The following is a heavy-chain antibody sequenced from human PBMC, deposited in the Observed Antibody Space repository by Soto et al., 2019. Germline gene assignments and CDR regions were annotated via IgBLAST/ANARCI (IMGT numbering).Heavy chain of an antibody. CDR1: GYTFTSNL. J-gene: IGHJ4*02. Sequence: GESLRISWRGSGYTFTSNLIAWVRQMPGKGLERMGIIYPGDSDIRYSPSFEGQVTISADKSISTAYLQWSSLKASDTAVYFCARLQFYDGFRISDYWGQGTLVTVSS. CDR2: IYPGDSDI. D-gene: IGHD3-10*01. V-gene: IGHV5-51*01. CDR3: ARLQFYDGFRISDY.